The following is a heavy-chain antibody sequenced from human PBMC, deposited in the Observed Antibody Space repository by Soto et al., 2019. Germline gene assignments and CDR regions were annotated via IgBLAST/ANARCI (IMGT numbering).Heavy chain of an antibody. D-gene: IGHD5-12*01. Sequence: EVQLVESGGGLVQPGGSLRLSCAASGFTFSSDWMSWVGQAPGTGLEWLANIKQDGSEKYYVDSVKGRCNISRDTAKNSLYLQMGRLRAEDTAVYYCEGGNSGYVEFEYWGQGILVTVAS. J-gene: IGHJ4*02. V-gene: IGHV3-7*03. CDR2: IKQDGSEK. CDR3: EGGNSGYVEFEY. CDR1: GFTFSSDW.